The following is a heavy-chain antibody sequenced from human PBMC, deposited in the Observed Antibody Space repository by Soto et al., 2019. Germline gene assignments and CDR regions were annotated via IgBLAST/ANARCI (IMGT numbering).Heavy chain of an antibody. Sequence: GGSLRLSCAASGFTFSSYSMNWVRQAPGKGLEWVSSISSSSSYIYYADSVKGRFTISRDNAKNSLYLQMNSLRAEDTAVYYCARGNGIAVAGPDYWGQGTLVTVSS. CDR1: GFTFSSYS. CDR3: ARGNGIAVAGPDY. CDR2: ISSSSSYI. V-gene: IGHV3-21*01. J-gene: IGHJ4*02. D-gene: IGHD6-19*01.